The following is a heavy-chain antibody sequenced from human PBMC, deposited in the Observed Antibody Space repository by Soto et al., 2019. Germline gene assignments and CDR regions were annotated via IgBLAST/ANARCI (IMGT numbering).Heavy chain of an antibody. CDR2: ISAYNGDT. D-gene: IGHD3-9*01. CDR3: VLGGLETGYYRDMDY. CDR1: GYTFKNYG. Sequence: QDHLVQSGAEVKKPGASAKVSCKASGYTFKNYGINWVRQAPGRGLEWVAWISAYNGDTSYAQHFQGRVPVTTETPTNTAYNELRSLRPDDTAVYFCVLGGLETGYYRDMDYWGQGTLVSVSS. J-gene: IGHJ4*02. V-gene: IGHV1-18*04.